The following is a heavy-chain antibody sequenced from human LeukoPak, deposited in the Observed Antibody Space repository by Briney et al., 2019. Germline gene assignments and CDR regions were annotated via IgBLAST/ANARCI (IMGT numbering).Heavy chain of an antibody. J-gene: IGHJ4*02. D-gene: IGHD3-16*01. CDR1: GFTFSSYA. CDR2: ISYDGSNK. V-gene: IGHV3-30*04. CDR3: ARDWGSEGYYFDY. Sequence: PGGSLRLSCAASGFTFSSYAMHWVRQAPGKGLEWVAVISYDGSNKYYADSVKGRFTISRDNSKNTLYLRMNSLRAEDTAVYYCARDWGSEGYYFDYWGQGTLVTVSS.